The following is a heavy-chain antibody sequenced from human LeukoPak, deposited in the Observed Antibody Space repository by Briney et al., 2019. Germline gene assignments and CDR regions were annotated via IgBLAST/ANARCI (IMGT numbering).Heavy chain of an antibody. CDR2: ISGDGATT. CDR1: GFTFDDYA. Sequence: PGGSLRLSCAVSGFTFDDYAMHWVRQAPGKGLEWVSPISGDGATTYYADSVKGRFTISRDNSKNSLYLQMNSLRTEDTALYYCAKTPPSYGRWGQGTLVTVSS. V-gene: IGHV3-43*02. J-gene: IGHJ4*02. D-gene: IGHD1-14*01. CDR3: AKTPPSYGR.